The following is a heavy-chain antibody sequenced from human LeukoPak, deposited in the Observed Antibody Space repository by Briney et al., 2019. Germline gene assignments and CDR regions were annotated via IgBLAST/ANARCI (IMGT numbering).Heavy chain of an antibody. Sequence: GGSLRLSCAASGFTFSSYAMSWVRQAPGMGLEWVSGISGSGGSTYYADSVKGRLTISRDNSKNTLYLQMNSLRAEDTAVYYLPKLDCHDCSGYSPFWYLGQGTLVTRSP. D-gene: IGHD3-22*01. J-gene: IGHJ4*02. CDR2: ISGSGGST. V-gene: IGHV3-23*01. CDR1: GFTFSSYA. CDR3: PKLDCHDCSGYSPFWY.